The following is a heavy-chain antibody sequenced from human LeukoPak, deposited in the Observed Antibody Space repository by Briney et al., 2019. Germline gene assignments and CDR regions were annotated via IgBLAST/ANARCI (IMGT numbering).Heavy chain of an antibody. CDR1: GGSISSYY. D-gene: IGHD1-14*01. CDR2: IYYSGST. J-gene: IGHJ3*02. Sequence: PSETLSLTCTVSGGSISSYYWSWIRQPPGKGLEWIGYIYYSGSTNYNPSLKSRVTISVDTSKNQFSLKLSSVTAAVTAVYYCARGNRGRDAFDIWGQGTMVTVSS. CDR3: ARGNRGRDAFDI. V-gene: IGHV4-59*01.